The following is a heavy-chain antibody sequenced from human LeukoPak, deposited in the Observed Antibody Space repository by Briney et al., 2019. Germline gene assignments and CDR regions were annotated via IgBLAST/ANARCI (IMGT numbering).Heavy chain of an antibody. CDR2: IKQDGSEI. D-gene: IGHD4-23*01. CDR3: ARLYGGNSSYFDS. J-gene: IGHJ4*02. V-gene: IGHV3-7*01. CDR1: GFTFSSNW. Sequence: GGSLRLSCAASGFTFSSNWMSWVRQAPGKGLEWVGNIKQDGSEIYYVDSVKGRFTISRDNAKNSLYLQMNSLRTEDTAVYYCARLYGGNSSYFDSWRQRTLVTLPS.